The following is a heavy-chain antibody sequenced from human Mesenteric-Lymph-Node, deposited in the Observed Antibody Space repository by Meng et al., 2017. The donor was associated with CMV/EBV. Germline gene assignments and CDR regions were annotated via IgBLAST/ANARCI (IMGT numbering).Heavy chain of an antibody. J-gene: IGHJ4*02. CDR2: INPSGGST. V-gene: IGHV1-46*01. Sequence: ASVKVSCKASGYTFTSYYMHWVRQAPGQGLEWMGIINPSGGSTSYAQKFQGRVTMTRDTSTSTVYMELSSLRSEDTAVYYCARDSERVYSSSWYSYDYWGQGTLVTVSS. D-gene: IGHD6-13*01. CDR3: ARDSERVYSSSWYSYDY. CDR1: GYTFTSYY.